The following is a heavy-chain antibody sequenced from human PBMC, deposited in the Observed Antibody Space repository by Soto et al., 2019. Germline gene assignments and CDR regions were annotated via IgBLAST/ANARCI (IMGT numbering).Heavy chain of an antibody. V-gene: IGHV3-23*01. Sequence: GGSLRLXCAASGFTFSSYAMSWVRQAPGKGLEWVSAISGSGGTTYYADSVKGHFTISRDSSKNTLYLQMNSLRAEDTAVYYCATGRSGYYTFDYWGQGTLVTVSS. CDR1: GFTFSSYA. J-gene: IGHJ4*02. D-gene: IGHD3-3*01. CDR3: ATGRSGYYTFDY. CDR2: ISGSGGTT.